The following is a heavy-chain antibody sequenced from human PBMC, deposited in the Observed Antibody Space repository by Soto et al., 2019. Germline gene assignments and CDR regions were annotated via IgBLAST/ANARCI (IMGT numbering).Heavy chain of an antibody. CDR1: GFAFSSYA. V-gene: IGHV3-23*01. CDR3: AKACSGYWYFQN. CDR2: ISDSGGTT. D-gene: IGHD3-22*01. J-gene: IGHJ1*01. Sequence: EVQLLESGGGLVQPGGSLRLSCAASGFAFSSYAMSWVRQAPGKGLGWVPDISDSGGTTYYADSVKGRFTISRDNSKKPLYLQMNSLRAEDTAEYVCAKACSGYWYFQNGGQGTLVTVSS.